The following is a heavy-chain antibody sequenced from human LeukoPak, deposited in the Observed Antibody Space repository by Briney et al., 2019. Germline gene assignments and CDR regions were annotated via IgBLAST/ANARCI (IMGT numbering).Heavy chain of an antibody. CDR3: AILGGHRAVDIVVVPAAYYYYGMDV. CDR2: FDPEDGET. Sequence: ASVKVSCKVSGYTLTELSMHWVRQAPGKGLEWMGGFDPEDGETIYAQKFQGRVTMTEDTSTDTAYIELSSLRSEDTAVYYCAILGGHRAVDIVVVPAAYYYYGMDVWGQGTTVTVSS. CDR1: GYTLTELS. J-gene: IGHJ6*02. D-gene: IGHD2-2*01. V-gene: IGHV1-24*01.